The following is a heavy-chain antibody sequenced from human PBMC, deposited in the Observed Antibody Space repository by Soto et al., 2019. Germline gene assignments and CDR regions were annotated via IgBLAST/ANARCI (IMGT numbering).Heavy chain of an antibody. D-gene: IGHD1-1*01. J-gene: IGHJ4*02. Sequence: SETLSLTCSVSGGSISTVGHYWTWIRQPPGKGLEWIGSIYHTGSTYYSRSLRSRLTMSVDTSKSQFSLRLSSVTAADTAVYYCARATGTLRSRNCDYWGQGSLVTVSS. CDR1: GGSISTVGHY. V-gene: IGHV4-31*03. CDR2: IYHTGST. CDR3: ARATGTLRSRNCDY.